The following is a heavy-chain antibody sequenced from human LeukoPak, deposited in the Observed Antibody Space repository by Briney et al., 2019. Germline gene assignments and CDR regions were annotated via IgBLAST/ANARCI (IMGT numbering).Heavy chain of an antibody. CDR3: ARLRSGASRSYFDY. CDR2: IYSGGNT. Sequence: PGGSLRLSCAATGFTVSSNYMSWVRQAPGKGLEWVSVIYSGGNTYYADSVKGRFIISRDNSKNTLYLQMNSLRAEDTAVYYCARLRSGASRSYFDYWGQGTLVTVSS. CDR1: GFTVSSNY. J-gene: IGHJ4*02. V-gene: IGHV3-66*04. D-gene: IGHD1-26*01.